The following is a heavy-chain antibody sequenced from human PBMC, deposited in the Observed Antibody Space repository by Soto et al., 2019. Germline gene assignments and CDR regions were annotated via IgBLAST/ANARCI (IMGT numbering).Heavy chain of an antibody. Sequence: PSETLSLTCAVYGGSFSGYYWSWIRQPPGKGLEWIGEINHSGSTNYNPSLKSRVTISVDTSKNQFSLKLSSVTAAATAVYYCARGLAITHGDYWGQGTLVTV. CDR3: ARGLAITHGDY. D-gene: IGHD1-20*01. CDR2: INHSGST. CDR1: GGSFSGYY. V-gene: IGHV4-34*01. J-gene: IGHJ4*02.